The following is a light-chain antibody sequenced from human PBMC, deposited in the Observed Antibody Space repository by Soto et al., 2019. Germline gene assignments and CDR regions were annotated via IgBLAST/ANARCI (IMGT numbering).Light chain of an antibody. CDR3: QQRSNWPPIIT. Sequence: FFLTQSPATLSLSPGERASLSCRASQSVTTYLAWYQQKPGQAPRLLIYDASTRATGIPARFSGSGSGTDFTLTISSLEPEDFAVYYCQQRSNWPPIITFGPGTKLDL. V-gene: IGKV3-11*01. J-gene: IGKJ3*01. CDR2: DAS. CDR1: QSVTTY.